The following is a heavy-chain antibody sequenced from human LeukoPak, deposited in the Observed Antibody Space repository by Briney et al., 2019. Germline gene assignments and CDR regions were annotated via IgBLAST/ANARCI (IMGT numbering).Heavy chain of an antibody. J-gene: IGHJ5*02. D-gene: IGHD2-2*01. V-gene: IGHV3-49*03. CDR1: GFTFGDYA. Sequence: GGSLRLSCTASGFTFGDYAMSWFRQAPGKGLEWVGCIRSKAYGGTTEYAASVKGRFTISRDDSKSIAYLQMNSLKTEDTAVYYCAKEESTRPAPWGQGTLVTVSS. CDR3: AKEESTRPAP. CDR2: IRSKAYGGTT.